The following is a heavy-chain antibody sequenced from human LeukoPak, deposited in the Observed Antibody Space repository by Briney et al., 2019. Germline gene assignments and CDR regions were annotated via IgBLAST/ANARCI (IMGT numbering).Heavy chain of an antibody. Sequence: PGGSLRLSCAVSGFTFSSYGMHWVRQAPGKGLEWVAFIRYDGSNKYYADSVKGRFTISRDNSKNTLYLQMNSLRAEDTAVYYCAKRYGSGSYQNWFDPWGQGTLVTVSS. CDR3: AKRYGSGSYQNWFDP. CDR1: GFTFSSYG. CDR2: IRYDGSNK. D-gene: IGHD3-10*01. J-gene: IGHJ5*02. V-gene: IGHV3-30*02.